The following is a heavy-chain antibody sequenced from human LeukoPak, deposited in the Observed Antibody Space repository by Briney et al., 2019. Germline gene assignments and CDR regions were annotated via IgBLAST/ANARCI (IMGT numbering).Heavy chain of an antibody. CDR3: ARQNTDGYSSSWSYFDY. Sequence: PSETLSLTCTVSGGSISSSYYCWGWIRQPPGKGLEWIGSVDCSGITYYNPSLKSRITISVDTSKNQFSLRLSSVTAADTAVYYCARQNTDGYSSSWSYFDYWGQGTLVTVSS. CDR1: GGSISSSYYC. V-gene: IGHV4-39*01. CDR2: VDCSGIT. D-gene: IGHD6-13*01. J-gene: IGHJ4*02.